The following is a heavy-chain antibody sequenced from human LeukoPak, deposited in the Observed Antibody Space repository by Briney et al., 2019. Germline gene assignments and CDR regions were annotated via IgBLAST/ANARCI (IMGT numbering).Heavy chain of an antibody. CDR2: IYYSGST. D-gene: IGHD6-13*01. Sequence: SETLSLTCTVSGGSISSYYWSWIRQPPGKGLEWVGYIYYSGSTNYNPSLKSRVTISVDTSKNQFSLKLSSVAAADTAVYYCARVSSSSSWQFDYWGQGTLVTVSS. V-gene: IGHV4-59*01. CDR3: ARVSSSSSWQFDY. J-gene: IGHJ4*02. CDR1: GGSISSYY.